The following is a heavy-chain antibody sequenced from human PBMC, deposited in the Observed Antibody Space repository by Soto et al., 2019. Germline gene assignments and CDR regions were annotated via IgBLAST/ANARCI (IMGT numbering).Heavy chain of an antibody. CDR1: GFTFSNYA. CDR2: ISYDGSHK. Sequence: QVQLVESGGGVVQPGGSLRLSCAASGFTFSNYAMNWVRQAPGKGLEWVAAISYDGSHKYYAESVKGRFTISRDNSKDTLYLQMNSLRTDDTAVFYCARDRTLNYGDFAYWGQGTLVTVSS. CDR3: ARDRTLNYGDFAY. V-gene: IGHV3-30-3*01. J-gene: IGHJ4*02. D-gene: IGHD4-17*01.